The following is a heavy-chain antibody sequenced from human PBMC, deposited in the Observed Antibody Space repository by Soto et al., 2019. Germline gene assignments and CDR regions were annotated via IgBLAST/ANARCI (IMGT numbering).Heavy chain of an antibody. CDR2: ISYDGSNK. J-gene: IGHJ4*02. Sequence: QVQLVESGGGVVQPGRSLRLSCAASGFTFSSYGMHWVRQAPGKGLEWVAVISYDGSNKYYADSVKGRFTISRDNSKNTLYLQMPSLRAADTAVSYCAKVASGSHYWGQGTLVSV. V-gene: IGHV3-30*18. CDR3: AKVASGSHY. D-gene: IGHD3-3*01. CDR1: GFTFSSYG.